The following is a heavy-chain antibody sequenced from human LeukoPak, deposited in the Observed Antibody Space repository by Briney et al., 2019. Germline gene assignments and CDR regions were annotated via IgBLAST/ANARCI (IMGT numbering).Heavy chain of an antibody. CDR3: ARTSIVGAIIPLDY. Sequence: PGGSLRLSCAASGFTFSDYYMSWIRQPPGKGLEWIGEINHSGSTNYNPSLKSRVTISVDTSKNQFSLKLSSVTAADTAVYYCARTSIVGAIIPLDYWGQGTLVTVSS. CDR1: GFTFSDYY. V-gene: IGHV4-34*01. D-gene: IGHD1-26*01. J-gene: IGHJ4*02. CDR2: INHSGST.